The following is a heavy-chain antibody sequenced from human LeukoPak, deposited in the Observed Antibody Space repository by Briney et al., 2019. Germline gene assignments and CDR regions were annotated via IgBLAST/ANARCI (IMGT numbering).Heavy chain of an antibody. Sequence: SETQSLTCSVSGDSITRYYWNWIRQPAGKGLEWIGRIYSSGTANDNPSLTSRVTMSVDKSKNQFSLKLTSVTAADTAVYYCARDPHREGYFDYWGQGTLGSVSS. CDR1: GDSITRYY. J-gene: IGHJ4*02. CDR3: ARDPHREGYFDY. CDR2: IYSSGTA. V-gene: IGHV4-4*07.